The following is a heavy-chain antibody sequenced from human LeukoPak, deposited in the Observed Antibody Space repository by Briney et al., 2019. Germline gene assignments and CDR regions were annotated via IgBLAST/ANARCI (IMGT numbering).Heavy chain of an antibody. CDR1: GFSFNNYA. Sequence: GGSLRLSCSASGFSFNNYAVHWVRQAPGKGLEYVSGINSDGGTSHYADSAKGRFTISRDNSKNALYLQLSSLGPEDTALYYCVKTMVVFGGLIRTDAFDIWGQGTMVTVSS. D-gene: IGHD3-10*01. CDR2: INSDGGTS. V-gene: IGHV3-64D*06. J-gene: IGHJ3*02. CDR3: VKTMVVFGGLIRTDAFDI.